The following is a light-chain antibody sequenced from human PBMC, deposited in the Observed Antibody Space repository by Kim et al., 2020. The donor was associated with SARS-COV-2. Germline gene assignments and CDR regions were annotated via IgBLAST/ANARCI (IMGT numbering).Light chain of an antibody. Sequence: ALGQTVRITCQGDSLRTYYASWYQQKPGQAPALDIYAKNNRPSGIPDRFSGSSSGNTASLTITGAQAEDEADYYCKSRDTSGDRLVFGGGTQLTVL. J-gene: IGLJ2*01. CDR2: AKN. V-gene: IGLV3-19*01. CDR3: KSRDTSGDRLV. CDR1: SLRTYY.